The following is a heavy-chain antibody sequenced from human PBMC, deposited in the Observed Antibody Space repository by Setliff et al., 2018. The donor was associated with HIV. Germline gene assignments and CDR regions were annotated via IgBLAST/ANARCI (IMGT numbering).Heavy chain of an antibody. D-gene: IGHD3-3*01. CDR3: SRGPTIRGSFTGVVYTAPLPSFDT. J-gene: IGHJ5*01. V-gene: IGHV4-34*01. Sequence: KTSETLSLTCAVYGGSFSGFSWNWIRQPPGKGLEGIGEINSYGVTLYTSSLAGRVTISVDTSKNQFSLTLKSLTVADTALYFCSRGPTIRGSFTGVVYTAPLPSFDTWSQGSLVTVSS. CDR1: GGSFSGFS. CDR2: INSYGVT.